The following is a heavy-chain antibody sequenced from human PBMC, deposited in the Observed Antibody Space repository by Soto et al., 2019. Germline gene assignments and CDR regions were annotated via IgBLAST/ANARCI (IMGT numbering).Heavy chain of an antibody. CDR2: IWYDGSNK. CDR3: ARGNPNFDY. J-gene: IGHJ4*02. CDR1: GFTFSSYG. Sequence: GGSLRLSCAASGFTFSSYGMHWVRQAPGKGLEWVAVIWYDGSNKYYADSVKGRFTISADKSISTAYLHWSSLKASDTAMYYCARGNPNFDYWGQGTLVTVSS. V-gene: IGHV3-33*01. D-gene: IGHD1-1*01.